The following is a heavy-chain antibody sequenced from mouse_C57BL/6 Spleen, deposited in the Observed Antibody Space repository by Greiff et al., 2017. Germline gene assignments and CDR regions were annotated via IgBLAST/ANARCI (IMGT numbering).Heavy chain of an antibody. D-gene: IGHD2-1*01. CDR2: IRSKSNNYAT. Sequence: EVNLVESGGGLVQPKGSLKLSCAASGFSFNTYAMNWVRQAPGKGLEWVARIRSKSNNYATYYADSVKDRFTISRDDSESMLYLQMNNLKTEDTAMYYCVRRGNHGGYAMDYWGQGTSVTVSS. CDR1: GFSFNTYA. CDR3: VRRGNHGGYAMDY. J-gene: IGHJ4*01. V-gene: IGHV10-1*01.